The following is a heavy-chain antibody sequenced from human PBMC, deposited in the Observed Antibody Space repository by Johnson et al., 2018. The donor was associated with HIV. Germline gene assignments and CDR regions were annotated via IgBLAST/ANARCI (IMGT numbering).Heavy chain of an antibody. Sequence: EVQLVESGGGLIQPGGSLRLSCAASGFTVSSNYMSWVRQAPGKGLEWVAVMSSDGFNKYYADSVKGRFTISRDNSKNTLYLQMNSLRAEDTAVYYCASRLTGYSRSWHAFDIWCQGTMVTVSS. V-gene: IGHV3-53*01. J-gene: IGHJ3*02. CDR3: ASRLTGYSRSWHAFDI. D-gene: IGHD6-13*01. CDR1: GFTVSSNY. CDR2: MSSDGFNK.